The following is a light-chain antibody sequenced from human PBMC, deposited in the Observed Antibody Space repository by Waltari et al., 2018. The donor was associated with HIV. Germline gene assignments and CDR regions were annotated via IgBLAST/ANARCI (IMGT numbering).Light chain of an antibody. CDR3: SSYAGSKNLVV. CDR2: EVT. J-gene: IGLJ2*01. Sequence: QSALTQPPSASGPPGQPVTITCTGTRSDVGGHNYVTWYQQHPGKAPQLMIYEVTKRPSGVPDRFSGSRSGNTASLTVSGLQAEDEADYFCSSYAGSKNLVVFGGGTKLTVL. CDR1: RSDVGGHNY. V-gene: IGLV2-8*01.